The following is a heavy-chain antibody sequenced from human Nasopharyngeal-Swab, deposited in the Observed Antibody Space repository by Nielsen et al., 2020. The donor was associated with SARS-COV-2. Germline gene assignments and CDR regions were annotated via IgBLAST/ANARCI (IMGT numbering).Heavy chain of an antibody. D-gene: IGHD2-2*01. Sequence: VCQAPGRGLDGWGEIYHSESTNYNPSLKSRVTMSLDKSKNQFSLNLTSMTAADTAVYYCAREFDENQLLPHYYISYMDVWGKGTTVTVSS. CDR2: IYHSEST. V-gene: IGHV4-4*02. J-gene: IGHJ6*03. CDR3: AREFDENQLLPHYYISYMDV.